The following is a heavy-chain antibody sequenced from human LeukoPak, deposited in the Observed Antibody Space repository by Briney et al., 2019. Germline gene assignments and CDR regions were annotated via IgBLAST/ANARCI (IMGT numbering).Heavy chain of an antibody. CDR1: GYTSTGYY. D-gene: IGHD3-10*01. Sequence: ASVKVSCKASGYTSTGYYMHWVRQAPGQGLEWMGWINPNSGGTNYAQKFQGRVTMTRDTSISTAYMELSSLRSEDTAVYYCARTAPEKGKLLWFGELLSTRYYYYYMDVWGKGTTVTISS. J-gene: IGHJ6*03. CDR2: INPNSGGT. V-gene: IGHV1-2*02. CDR3: ARTAPEKGKLLWFGELLSTRYYYYYMDV.